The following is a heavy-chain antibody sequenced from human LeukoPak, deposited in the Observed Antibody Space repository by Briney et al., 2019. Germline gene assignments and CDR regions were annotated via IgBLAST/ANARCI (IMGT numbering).Heavy chain of an antibody. J-gene: IGHJ4*02. Sequence: SETLPLTCAVYGGSFSGYYWSWIRQPPGKGLEWIGEINHSGSTNYNPSLKSRVTISVDTSKNQFSLKLSSVTAADTAVYYCARGLETRITAWRVMRDWGQGTLVTVSS. CDR1: GGSFSGYY. V-gene: IGHV4-34*01. CDR3: ARGLETRITAWRVMRD. CDR2: INHSGST. D-gene: IGHD3-10*01.